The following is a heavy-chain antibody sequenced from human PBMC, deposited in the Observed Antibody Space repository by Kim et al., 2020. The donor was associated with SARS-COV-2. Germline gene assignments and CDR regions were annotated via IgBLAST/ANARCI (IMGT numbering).Heavy chain of an antibody. CDR3: ASVGEAGNNWNDELPFDY. Sequence: ASVKVSCKASGYTFTSYAMHWVRQAPGQRLEWMGWINAGNGNTKYSQKFQGRVTITRDTSASTAYMELSSLRSEDTAVYYCASVGEAGNNWNDELPFDYWGQGTLVTVSS. D-gene: IGHD1-20*01. J-gene: IGHJ4*02. V-gene: IGHV1-3*01. CDR2: INAGNGNT. CDR1: GYTFTSYA.